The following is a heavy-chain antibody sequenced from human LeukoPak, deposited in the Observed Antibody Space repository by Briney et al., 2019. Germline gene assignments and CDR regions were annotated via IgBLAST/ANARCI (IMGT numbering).Heavy chain of an antibody. Sequence: SETLSLTCAVYGGSFSGYYWSWIRQPPGKGLEWIGEIYHSGSTNYNPSLKSRVTISVDKSKNQFSLKLSSVTAADTAVYYCARVRPLCDSSGYRGGIYYYYYMDVWGKGTTVTVSS. D-gene: IGHD3-22*01. V-gene: IGHV4-34*01. CDR1: GGSFSGYY. J-gene: IGHJ6*03. CDR2: IYHSGST. CDR3: ARVRPLCDSSGYRGGIYYYYYMDV.